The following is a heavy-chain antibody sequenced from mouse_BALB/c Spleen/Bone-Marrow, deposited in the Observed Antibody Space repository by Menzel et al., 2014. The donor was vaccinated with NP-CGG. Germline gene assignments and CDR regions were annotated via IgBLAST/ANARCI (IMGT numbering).Heavy chain of an antibody. CDR1: GDSITSGY. J-gene: IGHJ4*01. D-gene: IGHD1-1*01. Sequence: EVKLLESGPSLVKPSQTLSLPCSVTGDSITSGYWNWIRGFPGNKLEYMGYISYSGSTYYNPSLKSRISITRDTSKNXYYLQLNSVTTEDTATYYCASLLRIYYAMDYWGQWNLSHRLL. CDR2: ISYSGST. CDR3: ASLLRIYYAMDY. V-gene: IGHV3-8*02.